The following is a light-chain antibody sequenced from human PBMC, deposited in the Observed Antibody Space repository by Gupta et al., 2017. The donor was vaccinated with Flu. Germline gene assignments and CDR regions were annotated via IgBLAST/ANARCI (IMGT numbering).Light chain of an antibody. CDR1: QSVSSGF. CDR2: GAS. V-gene: IGKV3-20*01. CDR3: QQYATSAWT. Sequence: GTLSLSSGERATFSCRASQSVSSGFLSWYRQRPGQAPRLLMYGASKRASGTPDRFSGSGSGTDFTLTISRLEPDDFAVYYCQQYATSAWTFGQGTKVEIK. J-gene: IGKJ1*01.